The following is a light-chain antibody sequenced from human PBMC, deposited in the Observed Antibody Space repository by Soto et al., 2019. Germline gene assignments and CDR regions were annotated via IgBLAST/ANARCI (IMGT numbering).Light chain of an antibody. J-gene: IGKJ1*01. CDR1: QSVSSY. Sequence: EIGLTQSPATLSLSPGERATLSCRASQSVSSYLAWYQQKPGQAPRLLIYDASSRATGIPARFSGSGSGTEFTLTISSLEPEDFAVYYCQQRSNWPVTFGQGTRVDIK. V-gene: IGKV3-11*01. CDR3: QQRSNWPVT. CDR2: DAS.